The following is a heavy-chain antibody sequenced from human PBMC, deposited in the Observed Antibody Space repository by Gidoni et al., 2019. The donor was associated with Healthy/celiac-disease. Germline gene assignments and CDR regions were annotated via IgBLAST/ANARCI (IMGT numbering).Heavy chain of an antibody. V-gene: IGHV1-8*01. CDR1: GITFTSYD. CDR2: MNPNSGNT. D-gene: IGHD2-21*01. Sequence: QVQLVQSGAEVKKPGASVKVSCKASGITFTSYDINCVRQATGQGLEWMGWMNPNSGNTVYAQKFQGRVTMTRNTAISTAYMELSSLRSADTAVYYCARGGGGEYYGMDVWGQGTTVTVSS. CDR3: ARGGGGEYYGMDV. J-gene: IGHJ6*02.